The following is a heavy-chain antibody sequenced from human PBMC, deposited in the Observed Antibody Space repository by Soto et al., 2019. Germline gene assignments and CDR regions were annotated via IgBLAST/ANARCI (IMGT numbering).Heavy chain of an antibody. D-gene: IGHD5-12*01. V-gene: IGHV3-33*07. CDR3: ARDRNLVASLGVRRQFYYYAMDV. Sequence: PGVPLRLSCATSGCTCSKHGIYRARQTPGRGLEWVAILWFDGSLEYYADSVKGRFTISRDNSQNTLYLQMNNLGVEDTAVYFCARDRNLVASLGVRRQFYYYAMDVWGQGPTVTVPQ. CDR1: GCTCSKHG. CDR2: LWFDGSLE. J-gene: IGHJ6*01.